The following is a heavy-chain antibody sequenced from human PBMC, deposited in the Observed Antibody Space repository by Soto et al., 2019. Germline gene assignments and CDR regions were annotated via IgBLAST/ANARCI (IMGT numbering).Heavy chain of an antibody. CDR3: ARRETGSYYAY. Sequence: EVQLVQSGAEVKKPGESLKISCKSSGYSFTTYWIAWVRRMPGKGLEWMGIIHPGDSDTRYSSSFQGQVTISADKSISTAYLQWSSLEASDTAMYYCARRETGSYYAYWGQGTLVTVSS. CDR1: GYSFTTYW. D-gene: IGHD7-27*01. J-gene: IGHJ4*02. CDR2: IHPGDSDT. V-gene: IGHV5-51*01.